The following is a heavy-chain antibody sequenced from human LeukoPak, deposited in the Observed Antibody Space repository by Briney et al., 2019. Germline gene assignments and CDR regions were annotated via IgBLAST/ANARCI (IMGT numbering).Heavy chain of an antibody. CDR3: AREVSSGWYSGAFDI. D-gene: IGHD6-19*01. J-gene: IGHJ3*02. V-gene: IGHV3-7*01. CDR2: IKQDGSEK. CDR1: GFTFSSYW. Sequence: GGSLRLSCAASGFTFSSYWMSWVRQAPGKGLEWVANIKQDGSEKYYVDSVKGRFTISRDNAKNSLYLQMNSLRAEDTAVYYCAREVSSGWYSGAFDIWGQGTMVTVSS.